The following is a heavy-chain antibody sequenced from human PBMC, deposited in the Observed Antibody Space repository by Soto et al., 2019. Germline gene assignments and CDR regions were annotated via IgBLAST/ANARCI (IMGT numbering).Heavy chain of an antibody. J-gene: IGHJ6*02. CDR3: ASDLKQQLRYYYHYYGMDV. CDR2: IYYSGST. Sequence: PSETLSLTCTVSGGSVSSGSYYWSWIRQPPGKGLEWIGYIYYSGSTNYNPSLKSRVTISVDTSKNQFSLKLSSVTAADTAVYYCASDLKQQLRYYYHYYGMDVWGQGSTVIVSS. CDR1: GGSVSSGSYY. D-gene: IGHD6-13*01. V-gene: IGHV4-61*01.